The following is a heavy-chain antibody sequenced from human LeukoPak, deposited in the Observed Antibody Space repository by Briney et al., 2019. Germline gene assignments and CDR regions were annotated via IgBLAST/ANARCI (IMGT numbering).Heavy chain of an antibody. D-gene: IGHD5-12*01. Sequence: GGSLRLSCAASGFTFSSYWMNRARQAPGKGLEWVASINHNGNVNYYVDSVKGRFTVSRDNDKNSIYLQMNRLRAEDTAIYFCARGYKSEPPAKYGMDVWGRGTTVIVSS. CDR1: GFTFSSYW. CDR2: INHNGNVN. CDR3: ARGYKSEPPAKYGMDV. V-gene: IGHV3-7*01. J-gene: IGHJ6*02.